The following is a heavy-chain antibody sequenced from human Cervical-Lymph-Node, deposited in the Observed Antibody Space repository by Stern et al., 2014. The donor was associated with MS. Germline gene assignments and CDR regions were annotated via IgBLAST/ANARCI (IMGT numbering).Heavy chain of an antibody. CDR1: GGSITTYY. J-gene: IGHJ2*01. Sequence: QLQLQESGPGLVKASETLSLTCTVSGGSITTYYWSWIRQPPGKGLEWIGYIYYSGSTNYNPSLKSRVTISVDMSNNQFSLNLTSGTAADTAVYYCARHRGRMWYFDLWGRGTLVTVSS. D-gene: IGHD1-26*01. CDR3: ARHRGRMWYFDL. V-gene: IGHV4-59*08. CDR2: IYYSGST.